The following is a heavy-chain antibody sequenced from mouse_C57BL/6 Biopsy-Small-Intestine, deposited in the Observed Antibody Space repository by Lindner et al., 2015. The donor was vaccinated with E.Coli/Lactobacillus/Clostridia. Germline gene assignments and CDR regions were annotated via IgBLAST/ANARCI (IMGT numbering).Heavy chain of an antibody. CDR1: GYTFTDYN. CDR2: INPNNGGT. CDR3: ARWVYDGYFAY. V-gene: IGHV1-22*01. J-gene: IGHJ3*01. D-gene: IGHD2-3*01. Sequence: VQLQESGPELVKPGASVKMSCKASGYTFTDYNMHWVKQSHGKSLEWIGYINPNNGGTSYNQKFKGKATLTVNKSSSTAYMELRSLTSEDSAVYYCARWVYDGYFAYWGQGTLVTVSA.